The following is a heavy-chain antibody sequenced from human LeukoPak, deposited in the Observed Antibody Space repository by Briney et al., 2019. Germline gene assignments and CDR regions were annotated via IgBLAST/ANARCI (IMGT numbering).Heavy chain of an antibody. D-gene: IGHD1-1*01. V-gene: IGHV4-59*01. CDR1: GGSISSYY. CDR3: ARDRRESTKPNDAFVI. Sequence: PSETLSLTCTVSGGSISSYYWSWIRQPPGKGLEWIGYMYYSGSTHYNPSLESRVTISIDTSKKQLSLKLTSVTAADTAVYYCARDRRESTKPNDAFVIWGQGTMVTVSS. CDR2: MYYSGST. J-gene: IGHJ3*02.